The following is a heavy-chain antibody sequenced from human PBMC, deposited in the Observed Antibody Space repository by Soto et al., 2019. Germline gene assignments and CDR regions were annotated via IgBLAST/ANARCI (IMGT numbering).Heavy chain of an antibody. CDR3: AKSPLRLGEFY. Sequence: GGSLRLSCAASGFTFSSYAMSWVRQAPGKGLEWVSAISVSGGSTYYADSVKGRFTISRDNSKNTLYLQMNSLRAEDTAVYYCAKSPLRLGEFYWGQGTLVTVSS. CDR2: ISVSGGST. J-gene: IGHJ4*02. D-gene: IGHD3-16*01. V-gene: IGHV3-23*01. CDR1: GFTFSSYA.